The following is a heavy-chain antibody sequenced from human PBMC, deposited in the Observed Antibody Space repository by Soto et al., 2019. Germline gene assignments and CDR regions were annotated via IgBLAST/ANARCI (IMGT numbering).Heavy chain of an antibody. Sequence: PGGSLRLSCAASGFTFSSYGMHWVRQAPGKGLEWVAVICYDGSKKYYADSVKGRFTISRDNSKNTLYLQMNSLRAEDTAVYYCAKNPGYYYDSTGYHFDYWGQGTLVTVSS. CDR3: AKNPGYYYDSTGYHFDY. CDR2: ICYDGSKK. D-gene: IGHD3-22*01. V-gene: IGHV3-33*08. J-gene: IGHJ4*02. CDR1: GFTFSSYG.